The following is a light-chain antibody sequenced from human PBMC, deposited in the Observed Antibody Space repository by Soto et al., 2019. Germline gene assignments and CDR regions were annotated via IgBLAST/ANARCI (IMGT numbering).Light chain of an antibody. V-gene: IGKV2-30*01. Sequence: DVVMTQSPLSLPVTLGQPASISCRSSHSLVYSDGIAYLNWFQQRPGQSPRRLIYKVSYRDSGVPDRVSGSGSDTDFTLRISRVEAEDVGVYYCMQGTHWPPYTFGQGTKLEIK. CDR3: MQGTHWPPYT. J-gene: IGKJ2*01. CDR1: HSLVYSDGIAY. CDR2: KVS.